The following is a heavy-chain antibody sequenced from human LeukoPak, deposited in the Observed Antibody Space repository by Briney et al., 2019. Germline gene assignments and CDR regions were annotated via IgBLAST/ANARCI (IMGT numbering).Heavy chain of an antibody. CDR1: GFSFRTYN. Sequence: GGSLRLSCTASGFSFRTYNLHWVRQAPGKGLEWVAVISYDGSNKYYADSVKGRFTISRDNSKNTLYLQMNSLRAEDTAVYYCAKPTPFHWGQGTLVTVSS. CDR2: ISYDGSNK. J-gene: IGHJ4*02. D-gene: IGHD2-21*01. CDR3: AKPTPFH. V-gene: IGHV3-30-3*02.